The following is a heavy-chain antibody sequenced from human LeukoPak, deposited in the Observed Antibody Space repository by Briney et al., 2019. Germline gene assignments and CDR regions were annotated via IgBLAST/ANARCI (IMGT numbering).Heavy chain of an antibody. CDR1: GFTFSNYW. CDR2: IKQDGSEK. V-gene: IGHV3-7*01. J-gene: IGHJ4*02. D-gene: IGHD3-10*01. CDR3: ARWATSYDF. Sequence: GGSLRLSCAAAGFTFSNYWMSWVRQAPGKGLEWVANIKQDGSEKYYVDSVTGRFTISRHNAKNPLYLQMNSLKAEDTAVDYCARWATSYDFWGQGTLVTVSS.